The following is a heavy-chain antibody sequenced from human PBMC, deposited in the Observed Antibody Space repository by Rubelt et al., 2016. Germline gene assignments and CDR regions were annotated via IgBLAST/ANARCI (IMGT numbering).Heavy chain of an antibody. CDR3: ERHTEWLDGMDV. CDR1: GGSISSSSHY. D-gene: IGHD6-19*01. V-gene: IGHV4-39*01. J-gene: IGHJ6*02. CDR2: IYYSGNT. Sequence: QLQLQESGPGLVKPPETLSLTCTVSGGSISSSSHYWGWIRQPPGKGLEWIGTIYYSGNTYYSPSLKSRVTITVDTSKNQLSLKLGSVTAADAAVYYCERHTEWLDGMDVWGQGTTVTVSS.